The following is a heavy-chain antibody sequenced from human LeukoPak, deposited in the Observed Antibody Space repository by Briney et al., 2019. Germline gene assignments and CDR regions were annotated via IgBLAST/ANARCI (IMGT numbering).Heavy chain of an antibody. V-gene: IGHV3-30*04. D-gene: IGHD3-10*02. CDR3: AELGITMIGGV. J-gene: IGHJ6*04. Sequence: PGGSLRLSCAASGFAFSSFAMHWVRQAPGKGLEWVSLISYDGITEDYSDSVKGRFTISRDNAKNSLYLQMNSLRAEDTAVYYCAELGITMIGGVWGKGTTVTISS. CDR1: GFAFSSFA. CDR2: ISYDGITE.